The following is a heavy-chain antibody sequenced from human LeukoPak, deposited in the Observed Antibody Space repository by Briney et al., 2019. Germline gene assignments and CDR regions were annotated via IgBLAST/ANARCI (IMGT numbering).Heavy chain of an antibody. CDR1: GGSISSYY. Sequence: SETLSLTCTVSGGSISSYYWSWIRQPPGMGLEWIGYIYYSGSTNYNPSLKSRVTISVDTSKNQFSLKLSSVTAADAAMYYCASSVSSGYLDYWGQGTLVTVSS. D-gene: IGHD6-19*01. J-gene: IGHJ4*02. CDR2: IYYSGST. V-gene: IGHV4-59*01. CDR3: ASSVSSGYLDY.